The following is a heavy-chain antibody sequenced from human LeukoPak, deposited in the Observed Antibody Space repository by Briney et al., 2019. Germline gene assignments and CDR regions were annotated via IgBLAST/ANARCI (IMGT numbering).Heavy chain of an antibody. CDR1: GFMFRSFE. V-gene: IGHV3-48*03. CDR3: ALLAVASDFDY. D-gene: IGHD6-19*01. J-gene: IGHJ4*02. CDR2: ISSGAITM. Sequence: GGSLRLSCAASGFMFRSFEMYWVRQAPGKGLEWIAYISSGAITMYYADSVRGRFTISRDDAKNSLFLQMNSLRAEDTAVYYCALLAVASDFDYWGQGALVTVSS.